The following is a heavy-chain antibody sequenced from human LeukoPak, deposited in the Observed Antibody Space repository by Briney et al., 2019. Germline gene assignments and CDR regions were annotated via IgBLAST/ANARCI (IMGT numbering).Heavy chain of an antibody. CDR1: SGSISSGDYY. Sequence: PSQTLSLTCTVSSGSISSGDYYWSWIRQPPGKGLEWIGYIYYSGSTYYNPSLKSRVTISVDTSKNQFSLKLSSVTAADTAVYYCARDLSISGGDYYYYYYMDVWGKGTTVTVSS. CDR3: ARDLSISGGDYYYYYYMDV. D-gene: IGHD3-16*01. J-gene: IGHJ6*03. CDR2: IYYSGST. V-gene: IGHV4-30-4*08.